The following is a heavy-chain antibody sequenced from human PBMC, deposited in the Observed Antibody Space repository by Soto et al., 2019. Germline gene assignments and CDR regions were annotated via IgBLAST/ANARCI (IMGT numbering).Heavy chain of an antibody. D-gene: IGHD6-19*01. Sequence: QVQLVESGGGVVQPGRSLRLSCAASGFTFSTYAMHWVRQAPGKGLEWVAVISYDGSSKYYADSVKGRFTISRDNSKNTLYLRMNSLRPEDTAVYYCAKGFERTGWLGNDYWGQGTLVTVSS. J-gene: IGHJ4*02. CDR2: ISYDGSSK. CDR1: GFTFSTYA. CDR3: AKGFERTGWLGNDY. V-gene: IGHV3-30*18.